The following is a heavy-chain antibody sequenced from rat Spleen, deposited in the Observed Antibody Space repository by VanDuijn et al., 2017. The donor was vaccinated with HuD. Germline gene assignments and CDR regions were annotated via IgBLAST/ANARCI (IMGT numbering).Heavy chain of an antibody. CDR2: IRHGGANS. Sequence: EVQLMESGGGLVQPGRSLKLSCAASGLTFSDYYMAWVRQVPTKGLEWVASIRHGGANSYYRNSVNGRFTISRDNAQNTLYLQMNSLKYEDTATYYCARHGVYYGLDWYFDFWGPGTMVTVSS. CDR1: GLTFSDYY. V-gene: IGHV5-25*01. D-gene: IGHD1-6*01. CDR3: ARHGVYYGLDWYFDF. J-gene: IGHJ1*01.